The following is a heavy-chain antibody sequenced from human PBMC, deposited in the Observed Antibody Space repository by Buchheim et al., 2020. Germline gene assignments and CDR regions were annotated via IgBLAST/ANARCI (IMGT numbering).Heavy chain of an antibody. V-gene: IGHV3-23*01. J-gene: IGHJ4*02. Sequence: EVQLLESGGGSLQPGGSLRLSCAASGFTFSRYGMSWVRQAPGKGLEWVSRISESGGNTYYADSVKGRLPISSDNSKNTRYLQMNSLRVEDTAVYYCAKDRDYSRPPYGFDYWGQGTL. D-gene: IGHD6-13*01. CDR3: AKDRDYSRPPYGFDY. CDR1: GFTFSRYG. CDR2: ISESGGNT.